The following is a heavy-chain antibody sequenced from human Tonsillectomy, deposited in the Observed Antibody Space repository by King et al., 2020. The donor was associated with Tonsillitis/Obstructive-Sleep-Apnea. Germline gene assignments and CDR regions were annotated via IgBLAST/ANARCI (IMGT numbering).Heavy chain of an antibody. CDR1: GGSITSYY. Sequence: QLQESGPGLVKPSETLSLTCTVSGGSITSYYWSWIRQPPGKGLEWIGYIYYSGTTKYNPSLKSRVTIPVDTSLDQFSLKLSSVTAADTAVYYCARQYNPYNWFDPWGQGTLVTVSS. J-gene: IGHJ5*02. V-gene: IGHV4-59*08. D-gene: IGHD1-14*01. CDR3: ARQYNPYNWFDP. CDR2: IYYSGTT.